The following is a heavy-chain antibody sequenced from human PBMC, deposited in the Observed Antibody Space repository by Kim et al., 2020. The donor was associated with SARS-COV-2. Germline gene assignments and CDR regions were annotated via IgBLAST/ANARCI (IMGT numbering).Heavy chain of an antibody. D-gene: IGHD6-13*01. CDR3: AKTSSRWLDAFDI. J-gene: IGHJ3*02. V-gene: IGHV3-23*01. Sequence: YADDVKGRFNIARDKSNNTLYLQMNSRRAEDTSVYYCAKTSSRWLDAFDIWGQGTMVSVSS.